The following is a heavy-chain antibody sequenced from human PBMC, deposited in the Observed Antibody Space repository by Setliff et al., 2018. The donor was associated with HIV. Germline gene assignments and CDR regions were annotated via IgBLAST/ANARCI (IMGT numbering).Heavy chain of an antibody. CDR3: AKPLTQWGVSPYHYAFGV. J-gene: IGHJ6*02. CDR2: MYYDGVTT. CDR1: GFNVEKSG. D-gene: IGHD1-26*01. Sequence: GGSLRLSCEASGFNVEKSGMHWIRQAPGKGLEWVAVMYYDGVTTYYADSVKGRFTISRDNSKNTLFLQMNSLRPEDTAVYYCAKPLTQWGVSPYHYAFGVWGQGTTVTVSS. V-gene: IGHV3-30*19.